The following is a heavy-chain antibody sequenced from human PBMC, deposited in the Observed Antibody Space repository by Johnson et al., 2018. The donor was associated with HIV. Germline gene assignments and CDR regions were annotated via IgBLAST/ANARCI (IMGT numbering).Heavy chain of an antibody. CDR2: IYSGGST. Sequence: QVQLVESGGGLIQPGGSLRLSCAASGFTFSSYGMHWVRQAPGKGLEWVSVIYSGGSTYYADSVKGRFTISRDNSKNTLYLQMNSLKAEDTGVYYCARDSTPWGGEHVGYAFDLWGRGTLVTISS. CDR3: ARDSTPWGGEHVGYAFDL. J-gene: IGHJ3*01. D-gene: IGHD4-17*01. CDR1: GFTFSSYG. V-gene: IGHV3-NL1*01.